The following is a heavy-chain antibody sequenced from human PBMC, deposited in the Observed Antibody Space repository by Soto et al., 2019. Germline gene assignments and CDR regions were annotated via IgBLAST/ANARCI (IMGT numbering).Heavy chain of an antibody. V-gene: IGHV4-38-2*01. CDR2: IYHSGST. CDR1: GYSISSGYY. Sequence: SETLSLTCAVSGYSISSGYYWGWIRQPPGKGLEWIGSIYHSGSTYYNPSLKSRVTISVDTSKNQFSLKLSSVTAADTAVYYCASEPPNAAPPSNSFDPWGQGTLVTVSS. D-gene: IGHD1-1*01. J-gene: IGHJ5*02. CDR3: ASEPPNAAPPSNSFDP.